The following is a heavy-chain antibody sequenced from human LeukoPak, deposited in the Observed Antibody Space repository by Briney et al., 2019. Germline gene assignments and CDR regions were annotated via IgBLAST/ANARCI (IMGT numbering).Heavy chain of an antibody. CDR2: INTNTGNP. J-gene: IGHJ3*02. D-gene: IGHD2-2*01. CDR1: GYTFTNYA. CDR3: ARDPMGYCSSTSCYPSAFDI. Sequence: GASVKVSCKASGYTFTNYAMNWVRQAPGQGLEWMGWINTNTGNPTYAQDFIGRFVFSLDTSVSTAYLQISSLKADDTAVYYCARDPMGYCSSTSCYPSAFDIWGQGTMVTVSS. V-gene: IGHV7-4-1*02.